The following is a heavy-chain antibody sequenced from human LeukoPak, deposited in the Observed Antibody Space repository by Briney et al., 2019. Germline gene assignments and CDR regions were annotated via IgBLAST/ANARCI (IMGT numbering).Heavy chain of an antibody. D-gene: IGHD2-21*02. Sequence: TGGSLRLSCAASGFTFGSYAMSWVRQAPGKGLEWVSAISGSGGSTYYADSVKGRFTISRDNSKNTLYLQMNSLRAEDTAVYYCANLCGGDCYGAFDIWGQGTMVTVSS. CDR2: ISGSGGST. V-gene: IGHV3-23*01. CDR1: GFTFGSYA. J-gene: IGHJ3*02. CDR3: ANLCGGDCYGAFDI.